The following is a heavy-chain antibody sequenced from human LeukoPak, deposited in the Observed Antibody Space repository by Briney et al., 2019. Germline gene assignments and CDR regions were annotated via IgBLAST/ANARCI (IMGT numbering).Heavy chain of an antibody. V-gene: IGHV3-23*01. Sequence: GRSLRLSCAASGFTFSSYAMNWVRQAPGKGLEWVSSIIGGSRNIRYADSVKGRFTTSRDNSQNTLYLQMNSLRAEDTAVYYCAKDQGTAIFGVIIPDWYFDLWGRGTLVTVSS. CDR1: GFTFSSYA. J-gene: IGHJ2*01. CDR3: AKDQGTAIFGVIIPDWYFDL. D-gene: IGHD3-3*01. CDR2: IIGGSRNI.